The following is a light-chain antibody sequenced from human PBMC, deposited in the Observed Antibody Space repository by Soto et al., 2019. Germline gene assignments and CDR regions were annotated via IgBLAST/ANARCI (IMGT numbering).Light chain of an antibody. J-gene: IGLJ3*02. V-gene: IGLV2-14*01. CDR1: NSDIGIFNY. Sequence: QSALTQPASVSGSPGQSITISCTGTNSDIGIFNYVSWYQQYPGKAPKLMIYEVRNRPSGVSTRFSGSKSGNTASLTITGLQADDEADYYCQSYDSSLSGWVFGGGTKLTVL. CDR2: EVR. CDR3: QSYDSSLSGWV.